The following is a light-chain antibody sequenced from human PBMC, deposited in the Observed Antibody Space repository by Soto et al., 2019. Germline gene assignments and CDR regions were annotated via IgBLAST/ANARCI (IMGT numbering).Light chain of an antibody. CDR1: SGSVSTSYY. CDR3: VLYMGSGMSV. Sequence: QAVVTQEPSFSVSPGRTVTLTCGLSSGSVSTSYYPSWYQQTPGQAPRTLIYSTNTRSSGVPDRFSGSILGNKAALTITGAQADDESDYYCVLYMGSGMSVFGGGTKVTV. V-gene: IGLV8-61*01. CDR2: STN. J-gene: IGLJ2*01.